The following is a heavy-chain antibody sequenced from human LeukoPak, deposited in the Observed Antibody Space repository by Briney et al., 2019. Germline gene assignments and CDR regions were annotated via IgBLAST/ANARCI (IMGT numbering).Heavy chain of an antibody. CDR3: AKDMGSGWYNYFDY. CDR2: ISGSGGST. CDR1: GFTFSSYA. D-gene: IGHD6-19*01. Sequence: GGSLRLSCAASGFTFSSYALSWVRQAPGKGLEWVSAISGSGGSTYYADSVKGRFTISRDNSKNTLYLQMNSLRAEDTAVYYCAKDMGSGWYNYFDYWGQGTLVTVSS. J-gene: IGHJ4*02. V-gene: IGHV3-23*01.